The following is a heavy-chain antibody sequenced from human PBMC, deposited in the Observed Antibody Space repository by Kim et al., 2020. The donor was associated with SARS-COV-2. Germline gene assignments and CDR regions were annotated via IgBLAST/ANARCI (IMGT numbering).Heavy chain of an antibody. CDR3: ARGSGVRGVIDY. J-gene: IGHJ4*02. D-gene: IGHD3-10*01. V-gene: IGHV4-34*01. Sequence: NYNPSLKSRVTISVDTSKNQFSLKLSSVTAADTAVYYCARGSGVRGVIDYWGQGTLVTVSS.